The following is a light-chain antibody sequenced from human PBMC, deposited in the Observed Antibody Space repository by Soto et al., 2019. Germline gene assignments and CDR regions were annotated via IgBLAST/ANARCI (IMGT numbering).Light chain of an antibody. CDR3: QHYGSSGT. CDR1: QSGSNNY. V-gene: IGKV3-20*01. CDR2: GAS. J-gene: IGKJ1*01. Sequence: IVLTQSPGTLSLSPGERATLSCRASQSGSNNYLAWYQQKPGQAPGLLIYGASNRATGIPDRFSSSGSRTYFTLTINRLEPEEFAVDYCQHYGSSGTFGQGTKVDIK.